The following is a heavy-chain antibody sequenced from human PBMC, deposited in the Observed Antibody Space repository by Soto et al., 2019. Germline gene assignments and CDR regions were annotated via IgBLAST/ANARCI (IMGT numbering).Heavy chain of an antibody. CDR1: GASFTTYY. D-gene: IGHD1-26*01. Sequence: QVQLQESGPGLVKPSETLSLTCTVSGASFTTYYWSWIRQPPGKGLEWIGYIFYSGHLKYNPSLSSRLTISVDPSKNQISVRLTSVTAADTAVYYRARDGGGYRFDYWGQGTLVTVSS. V-gene: IGHV4-59*01. CDR3: ARDGGGYRFDY. J-gene: IGHJ4*02. CDR2: IFYSGHL.